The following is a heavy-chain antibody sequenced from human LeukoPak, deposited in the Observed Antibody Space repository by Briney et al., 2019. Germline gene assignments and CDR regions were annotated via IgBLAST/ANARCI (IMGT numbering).Heavy chain of an antibody. CDR3: ARQGRRVQLWSRTNWFDP. V-gene: IGHV4-59*08. CDR2: IYYSGST. D-gene: IGHD5-18*01. Sequence: PSETLSLTCTVSGESINNYYWSWIRQPPGKGLEWIGNIYYSGSTSYNPSLKSRVTISVDTSKNQFSLKLSSMTAADTAVYYCARQGRRVQLWSRTNWFDPWGQGTLVTVSS. J-gene: IGHJ5*02. CDR1: GESINNYY.